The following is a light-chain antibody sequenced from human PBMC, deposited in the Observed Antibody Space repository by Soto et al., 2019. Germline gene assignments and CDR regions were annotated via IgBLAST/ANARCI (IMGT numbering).Light chain of an antibody. V-gene: IGKV1-39*01. CDR2: GAS. CDR1: ENVMTY. CDR3: QQSYTTPLT. J-gene: IGKJ3*01. Sequence: DIQMTQSPSSLSASVGDRVTITCRASENVMTYLDWYQQKSGKAPKLLIYGASSLQGGVPSRFSGSGSETNFSLTIRAVQPEDYASYHCQQSYTTPLTFGPGTKVDFK.